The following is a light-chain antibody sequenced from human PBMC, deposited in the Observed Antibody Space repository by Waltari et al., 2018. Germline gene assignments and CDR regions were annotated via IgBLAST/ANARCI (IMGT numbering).Light chain of an antibody. J-gene: IGKJ1*01. CDR2: GAS. CDR3: QQYGSSPRT. Sequence: EIVLTQSPGTLSLSPGERATLSCRASESVSSSYLAWYQHKLGQAPRLLIHGASSRATGIPDRFSGSGSGTDFTLTISRLEPEDFAVYYCQQYGSSPRTFGQGTKVEIK. CDR1: ESVSSSY. V-gene: IGKV3-20*01.